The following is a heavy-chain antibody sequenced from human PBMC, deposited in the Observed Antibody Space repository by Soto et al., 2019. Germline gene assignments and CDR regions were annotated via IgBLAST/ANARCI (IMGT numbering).Heavy chain of an antibody. V-gene: IGHV3-74*01. J-gene: IGHJ6*02. CDR1: GFTFTAYW. CDR3: ARGIRNYYGADV. D-gene: IGHD2-21*01. Sequence: EVQVVESGGGLVQPGGSLRLSCVASGFTFTAYWMHWVRQAPGQGLVWVSRIKFDGITASYADSVNGRFTISRDNAKNTVDLQMDSLRAEDTGMYYCARGIRNYYGADVWGQGTTVTVSS. CDR2: IKFDGITA.